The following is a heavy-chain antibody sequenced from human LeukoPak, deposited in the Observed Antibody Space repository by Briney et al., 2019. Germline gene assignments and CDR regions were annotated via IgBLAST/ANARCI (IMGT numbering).Heavy chain of an antibody. CDR3: ARDRPPTYYYDSSDAFDI. Sequence: SSETLSLTCTVSGGSISSYYWRWIRQPAGKGREWIGRIYTSGSTNYNPSLKSRVTMSVDTSKNQFSLKLSSVTAADTAVYYCARDRPPTYYYDSSDAFDIWGQGTMVTVSS. D-gene: IGHD3-22*01. V-gene: IGHV4-4*07. CDR1: GGSISSYY. J-gene: IGHJ3*02. CDR2: IYTSGST.